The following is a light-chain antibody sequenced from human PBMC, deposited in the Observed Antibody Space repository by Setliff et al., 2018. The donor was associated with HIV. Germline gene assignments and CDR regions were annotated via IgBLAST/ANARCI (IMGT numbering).Light chain of an antibody. Sequence: HSALTQPASVSGSPGQSITISCTGTSSDVGSYNLVSWYQQYSGKAPQLMIFEDNKRPSGVSNRFSGSKSGNTASLTISGLQAEDEADYYCCAYAGDSISIFGGGTK. CDR3: CAYAGDSISI. J-gene: IGLJ2*01. CDR2: EDN. CDR1: SSDVGSYNL. V-gene: IGLV2-23*01.